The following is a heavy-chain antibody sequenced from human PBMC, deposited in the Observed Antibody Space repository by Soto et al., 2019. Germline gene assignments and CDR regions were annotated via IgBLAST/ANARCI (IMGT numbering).Heavy chain of an antibody. CDR1: GYTFTSYA. CDR3: ARGAAAEYYYYYYGMDV. CDR2: INAGNGNT. J-gene: IGHJ6*02. D-gene: IGHD6-13*01. Sequence: ASMKVSCKTSGYTFTSYAMHCVRPAPGQRLEWMGWINAGNGNTKYSQKFQGRVTVTRDTSASTAYMELSSLRSEDTAVYYCARGAAAEYYYYYYGMDVWGQGTTVTVSS. V-gene: IGHV1-3*01.